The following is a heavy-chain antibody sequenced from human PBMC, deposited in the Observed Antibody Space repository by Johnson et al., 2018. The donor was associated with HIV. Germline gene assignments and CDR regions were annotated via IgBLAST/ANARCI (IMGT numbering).Heavy chain of an antibody. Sequence: QVQLVESGGGVVQPGRSLRLSCAASGFTFSSYAMHWVRQAPGKGLEWVALISYDGSNKYYADSVKGRFTISRDNSKNTLYLQMNSLRAEDTAVYYCAKDGYYDFWSGYHGADAFDIWGQGTLITVSS. J-gene: IGHJ3*02. CDR1: GFTFSSYA. V-gene: IGHV3-30-3*01. CDR3: AKDGYYDFWSGYHGADAFDI. D-gene: IGHD3-3*01. CDR2: ISYDGSNK.